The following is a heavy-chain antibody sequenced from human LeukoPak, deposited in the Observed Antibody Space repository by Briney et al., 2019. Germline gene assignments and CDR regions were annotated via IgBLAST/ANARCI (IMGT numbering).Heavy chain of an antibody. Sequence: GGSLRLSCAASGFTFSNYEMNWVRQAPGKGLEWVSYIVGSGSNKQYADSVRGRFTISRDNAKNSLNLQMNNLRAGDTGVYYCARGWRYFDCWGQGTLVTVSS. CDR2: IVGSGSNK. CDR3: ARGWRYFDC. CDR1: GFTFSNYE. V-gene: IGHV3-48*03. J-gene: IGHJ4*02. D-gene: IGHD3-9*01.